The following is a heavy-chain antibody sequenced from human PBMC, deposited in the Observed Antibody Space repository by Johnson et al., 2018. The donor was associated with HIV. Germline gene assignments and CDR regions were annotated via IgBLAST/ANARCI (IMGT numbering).Heavy chain of an antibody. CDR3: AREWLYGFDI. Sequence: EVQLVESGGGVVQPGRSLRLSCAASGFTLSSYPMHWVRQAPGKGLEWVSVIYSGGSTYYADSVKGRFTISRDNSKNTLYLQMNRLRAEDTAVYYCAREWLYGFDIWGHGTMVTVSS. CDR1: GFTLSSYP. V-gene: IGHV3-66*01. D-gene: IGHD5-24*01. J-gene: IGHJ3*02. CDR2: IYSGGST.